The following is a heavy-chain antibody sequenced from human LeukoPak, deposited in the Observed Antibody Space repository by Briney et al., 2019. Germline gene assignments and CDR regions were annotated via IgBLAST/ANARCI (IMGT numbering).Heavy chain of an antibody. CDR2: IIPIFGTA. CDR1: GGTFSSYA. V-gene: IGHV1-69*01. Sequence: SVKVSSKASGGTFSSYAISWVRQAPGQGLVWMGGIIPIFGTANYAQKFQGRVTITADESTSTAYMELSSLRSEDTAVYYCATEVGATTSFDYWGQGTLVTVSS. J-gene: IGHJ4*02. D-gene: IGHD1-26*01. CDR3: ATEVGATTSFDY.